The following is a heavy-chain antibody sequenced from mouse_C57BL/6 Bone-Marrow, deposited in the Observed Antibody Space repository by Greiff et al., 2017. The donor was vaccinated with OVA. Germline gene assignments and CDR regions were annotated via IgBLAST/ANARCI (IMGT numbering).Heavy chain of an antibody. V-gene: IGHV5-12*01. J-gene: IGHJ4*01. Sequence: EVKVEESGGGLVQPGGSLKLSCAASGFTFSDYYMYWVRQTPEKRLEWVAYISNGGGSTYYPDTVKGRFTISRDNAKNTLYLQMSRLKSEDTAMYYCARHGDDGYQYYAMDYWGQGTSVTVSS. CDR3: ARHGDDGYQYYAMDY. CDR1: GFTFSDYY. D-gene: IGHD2-3*01. CDR2: ISNGGGST.